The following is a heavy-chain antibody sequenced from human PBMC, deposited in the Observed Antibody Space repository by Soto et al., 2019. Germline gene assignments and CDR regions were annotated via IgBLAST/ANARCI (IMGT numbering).Heavy chain of an antibody. Sequence: QVQLVQSGAEVKKPGASVKVSCKPSGYTFTSYGITWVRQAPGQGLEWMGWISAYNGNTNYAQKFQGRVTMTTDTSTSTAYMELRSLGSDDSAVYYCASGWFGEFVYQFDHWGQRTLVTVSS. D-gene: IGHD3-10*01. J-gene: IGHJ4*02. CDR1: GYTFTSYG. CDR2: ISAYNGNT. CDR3: ASGWFGEFVYQFDH. V-gene: IGHV1-18*01.